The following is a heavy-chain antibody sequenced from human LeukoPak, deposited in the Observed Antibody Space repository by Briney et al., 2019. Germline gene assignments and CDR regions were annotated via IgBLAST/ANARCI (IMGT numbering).Heavy chain of an antibody. CDR3: ARDIAAAVDY. D-gene: IGHD6-13*01. CDR2: INSAGIST. J-gene: IGHJ4*02. V-gene: IGHV3-74*01. CDR1: GFTFSSYL. Sequence: GGSLRLSCTASGFTFSSYLMHWVRQVPGKGLVWVSRINSAGISTNYADSVKGRFTISRDNAKNTLYLQMNSLRAEDTAIYYCARDIAAAVDYWGQGTLVTVSS.